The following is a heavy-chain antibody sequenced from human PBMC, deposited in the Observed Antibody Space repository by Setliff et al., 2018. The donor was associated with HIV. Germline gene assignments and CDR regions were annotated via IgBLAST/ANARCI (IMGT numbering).Heavy chain of an antibody. D-gene: IGHD3-16*01. V-gene: IGHV4-59*08. CDR2: IFYSGST. CDR3: ARHGGAPYDWFDP. J-gene: IGHJ5*02. CDR1: GGSISSYY. Sequence: SETLSLTCTVSGGSISSYYWSWIRQPPGEGLEWIGYIFYSGSTYYNPSLKSRVTISVDTSKNQFSLKLSSVTAADTAVYYCARHGGAPYDWFDPWGQGTLVTVSS.